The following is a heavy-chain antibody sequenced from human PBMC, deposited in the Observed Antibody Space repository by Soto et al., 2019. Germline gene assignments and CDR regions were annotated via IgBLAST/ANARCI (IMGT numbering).Heavy chain of an antibody. CDR3: AGEGGGGDNSGSYYVLDY. V-gene: IGHV1-2*04. Sequence: GASVKVSCKASGYTFTGCYMRWVRQAPGQGLEWMGWINPNSGGTNYAQKFQGWVTMTRDTSISTAYMELSRLRSDGTAVYYWAGEGGGGDNSGSYYVLDYWGQGTLVTVSS. D-gene: IGHD1-26*01. J-gene: IGHJ4*02. CDR1: GYTFTGCY. CDR2: INPNSGGT.